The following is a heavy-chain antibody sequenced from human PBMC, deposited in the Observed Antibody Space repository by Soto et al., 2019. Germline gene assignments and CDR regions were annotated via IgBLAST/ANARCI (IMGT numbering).Heavy chain of an antibody. CDR1: GDTFSFYS. D-gene: IGHD3-10*01. CDR3: ATSYGSGYRAFDY. Sequence: QVQLVQSGAEVKRPGSSVKVSCKASGDTFSFYSISWVRQAPGLGLEWMGRVNPILSISNYAQRFQGRVTMTADKSTSTAYMELSGLRSEDTAIYYCATSYGSGYRAFDYWGQGALVTVSS. V-gene: IGHV1-69*04. J-gene: IGHJ4*02. CDR2: VNPILSIS.